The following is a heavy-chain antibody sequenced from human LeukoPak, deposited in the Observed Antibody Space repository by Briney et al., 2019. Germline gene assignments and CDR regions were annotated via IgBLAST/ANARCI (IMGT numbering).Heavy chain of an antibody. CDR1: GFTVSSNY. J-gene: IGHJ4*02. CDR3: ARCLYYYGSGSYDYYFDY. D-gene: IGHD3-10*01. Sequence: PGGSLRLSCAASGFTVSSNYMSWVRQAPGKGLEWVSVIYSGGSTYYADSVKGRFTISRDNSKNTLYLQMNCLRAEDTAVYYCARCLYYYGSGSYDYYFDYWGQGTLVTVSS. CDR2: IYSGGST. V-gene: IGHV3-53*01.